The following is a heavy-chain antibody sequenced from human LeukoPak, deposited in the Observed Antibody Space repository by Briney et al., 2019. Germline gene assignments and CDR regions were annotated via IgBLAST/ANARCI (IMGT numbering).Heavy chain of an antibody. Sequence: PSETLSLTCTVSGGSISSGGYYWSWIRQHPGKGLEWIGYIYYSGSTYYNPSLKSRVTISVDTSKNRFSLKLSSVTAADTAVYYCARQNVWGSYRHFDYWGQGTLVTVSS. V-gene: IGHV4-31*03. CDR1: GGSISSGGYY. D-gene: IGHD3-16*02. CDR3: ARQNVWGSYRHFDY. J-gene: IGHJ4*02. CDR2: IYYSGST.